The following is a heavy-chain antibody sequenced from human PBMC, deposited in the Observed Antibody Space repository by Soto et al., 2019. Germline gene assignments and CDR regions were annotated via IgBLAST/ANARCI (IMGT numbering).Heavy chain of an antibody. CDR3: AKGIVVVPAAVYFDY. V-gene: IGHV3-23*01. D-gene: IGHD2-2*01. CDR1: GFTFSSYA. J-gene: IGHJ4*02. CDR2: ISGSGGST. Sequence: GGSLRLSXAASGFTFSSYAMSWVRQAPGKGLEWVSAISGSGGSTYYADSVKGRFTISRDNSKNTLYLQMNSLRAEDTAVYYCAKGIVVVPAAVYFDYWGQGTLVTVSS.